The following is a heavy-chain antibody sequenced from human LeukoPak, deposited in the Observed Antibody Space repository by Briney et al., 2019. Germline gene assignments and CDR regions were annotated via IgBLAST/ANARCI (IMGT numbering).Heavy chain of an antibody. J-gene: IGHJ4*02. CDR2: IYHSGST. D-gene: IGHD5/OR15-5a*01. CDR3: AGQYTVYDAFDY. CDR1: GYSISSGYY. V-gene: IGHV4-38-2*02. Sequence: SETLSLTCTVSGYSISSGYYWGWIRQPPGKGLEWIGSIYHSGSTYYNPSLKGRVTISVATSKNQFSLKLSSLTAADTAVYYCAGQYTVYDAFDYWGQGTLVAVSS.